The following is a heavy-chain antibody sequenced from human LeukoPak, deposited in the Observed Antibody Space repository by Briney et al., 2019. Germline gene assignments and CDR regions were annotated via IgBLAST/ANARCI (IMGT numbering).Heavy chain of an antibody. Sequence: GASLEISCEGSGSSFTSYWIGWVRQLPGKGLEWMGIIYPGDSDTRYSPSFQGQVTISADKSISTAYLQWSSLKASDTAMYYCARVTDYYDSSGYDRYFDYWGQGTLVTVSS. CDR3: ARVTDYYDSSGYDRYFDY. J-gene: IGHJ4*02. CDR1: GSSFTSYW. V-gene: IGHV5-51*01. D-gene: IGHD3-22*01. CDR2: IYPGDSDT.